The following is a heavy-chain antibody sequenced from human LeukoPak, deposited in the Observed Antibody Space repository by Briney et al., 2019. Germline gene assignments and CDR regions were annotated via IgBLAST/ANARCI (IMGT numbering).Heavy chain of an antibody. V-gene: IGHV4-61*02. CDR1: GGSISSGSYY. Sequence: SETLSLTCTVSGGSISSGSYYWSWIRQPAGKGLEWIGRIYTSGSTHYNPSLKSRVTISVDTSKNQFSLKLSSVTAADTAVYYCARDMPPWFGEGPDYWGQGTLVTVSS. J-gene: IGHJ4*02. CDR3: ARDMPPWFGEGPDY. CDR2: IYTSGST. D-gene: IGHD3-10*01.